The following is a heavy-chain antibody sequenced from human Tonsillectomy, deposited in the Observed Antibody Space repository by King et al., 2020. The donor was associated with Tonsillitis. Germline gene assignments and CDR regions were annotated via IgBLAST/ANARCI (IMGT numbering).Heavy chain of an antibody. CDR3: ASDRDLLTGFFDNWFDP. CDR2: ISAYSGDT. D-gene: IGHD3-9*01. V-gene: IGHV1-18*01. J-gene: IGHJ5*02. Sequence: QLVQSGAEMKKPGASVKVSCKASGYTFTSSGITWVRQAPGQGLEWMGWISAYSGDTKYAQKPQGRVTMTTDTSTSTAYMELRSLRSDDTAVYYCASDRDLLTGFFDNWFDPWGQGTLVTVSS. CDR1: GYTFTSSG.